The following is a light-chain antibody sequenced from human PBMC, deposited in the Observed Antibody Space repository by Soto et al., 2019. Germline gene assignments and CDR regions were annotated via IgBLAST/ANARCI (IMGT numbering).Light chain of an antibody. V-gene: IGKV1-27*01. J-gene: IGKJ4*01. Sequence: DIQVTQSPSSLSASLGDRVTITGRANQAIGYYLAWFQQQPGKVPKLLIYAASDLQSVVPSRFSGSGSGTDFTLTISCLQPAESASYYSPKYNSDSLTFGVGTTVEI. CDR2: AAS. CDR1: QAIGYY. CDR3: PKYNSDSLT.